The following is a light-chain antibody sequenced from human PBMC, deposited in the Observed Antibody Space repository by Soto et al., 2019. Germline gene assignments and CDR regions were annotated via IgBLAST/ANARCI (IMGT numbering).Light chain of an antibody. CDR1: QSVSSSY. CDR3: QQYGSSHGIT. V-gene: IGKV3-20*01. J-gene: IGKJ5*01. Sequence: EIVLTQSPGTLSLSPGERATLSCRASQSVSSSYLAWYQQKPGQAPRLLIYGASSRATGIPDRFSGSGSGTDFTLTISRLEPEYFAVYYCQQYGSSHGITFGQGTRLEIK. CDR2: GAS.